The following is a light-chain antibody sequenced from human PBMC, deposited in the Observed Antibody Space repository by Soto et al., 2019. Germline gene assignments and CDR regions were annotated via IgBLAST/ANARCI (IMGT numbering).Light chain of an antibody. CDR2: GAS. J-gene: IGKJ1*01. CDR3: QQYGNSPQT. CDR1: QSVSSN. V-gene: IGKV3-20*01. Sequence: IVLTQSAGAVSLSPAERATLSCRASQSVSSNLAWYQQKPGQAPRLLIYGASTRATGIPDRFSGSGSGTDFTLTIARLEPGDFAVYYCQQYGNSPQTFGQGTKVDI.